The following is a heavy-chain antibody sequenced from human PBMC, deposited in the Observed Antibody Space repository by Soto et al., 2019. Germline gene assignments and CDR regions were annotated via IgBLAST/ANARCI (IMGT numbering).Heavy chain of an antibody. D-gene: IGHD6-13*01. CDR2: IYYSGST. Sequence: SETLSLTCTVSGGSISSSSYYWGWIRQPPGKGLEWIGSIYYSGSTYYNPSLKSRVTISVDTSKNQFSLKLSSVTAADTAVYYCARLGGRQLVPSYYYYGMDVWGKGTTVT. CDR1: GGSISSSSYY. CDR3: ARLGGRQLVPSYYYYGMDV. V-gene: IGHV4-39*01. J-gene: IGHJ6*04.